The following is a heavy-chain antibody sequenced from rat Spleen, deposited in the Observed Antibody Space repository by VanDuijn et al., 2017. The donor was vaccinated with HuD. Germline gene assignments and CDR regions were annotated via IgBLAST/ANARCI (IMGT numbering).Heavy chain of an antibody. CDR2: ISYGDSSGHSST. D-gene: IGHD1-12*02. V-gene: IGHV5-29*01. CDR1: GLTFSDYG. Sequence: EVQLVESGGGLVQPGRSLKLSCAASGLTFSDYGMAWVRQAPTKGLEWVATISYGDSSGHSSTYYRDSVKGRFTISRDNAKSSLYLQMDSLRSADTATYYCARHGYDGSYYYWDYWGQGVMVTVSS. J-gene: IGHJ2*01. CDR3: ARHGYDGSYYYWDY.